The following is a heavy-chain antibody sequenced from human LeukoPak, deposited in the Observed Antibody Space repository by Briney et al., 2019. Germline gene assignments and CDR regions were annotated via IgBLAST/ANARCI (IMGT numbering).Heavy chain of an antibody. CDR2: INHSGST. D-gene: IGHD6-13*01. Sequence: SETLSLTCAVYGGSFSGYYWSWIRQPTGNGLEWIGEINHSGSTNYNPSLKSRVTISVDTSKNQFSLKLSSVTAADTAVYYCARGHRYSPYWFDPWGQGTLVTVSS. CDR3: ARGHRYSPYWFDP. CDR1: GGSFSGYY. J-gene: IGHJ5*02. V-gene: IGHV4-34*01.